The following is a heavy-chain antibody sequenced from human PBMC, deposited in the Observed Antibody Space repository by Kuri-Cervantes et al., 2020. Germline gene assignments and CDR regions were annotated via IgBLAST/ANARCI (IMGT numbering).Heavy chain of an antibody. J-gene: IGHJ1*01. Sequence: GESLKISCAASGFTFSSYDMHWVRQATGKGLEWVSAIGTAGDTYYPGSVKGRFTISRENAKNSLYLQMNSLRAGDTAVYYCAKDPEARGSYSVGYFQHWGQGTLVTVSS. CDR3: AKDPEARGSYSVGYFQH. CDR2: IGTAGDT. CDR1: GFTFSSYD. D-gene: IGHD1-26*01. V-gene: IGHV3-13*01.